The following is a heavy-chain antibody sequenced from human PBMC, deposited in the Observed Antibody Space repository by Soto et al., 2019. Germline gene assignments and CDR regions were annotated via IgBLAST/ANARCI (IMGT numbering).Heavy chain of an antibody. CDR3: ARGGLSGSYDGDALDI. Sequence: GGSLRLSCAASGFTFSSYAMHWVRQAPGKGLEWVAVISYDGSNKYYADSVKGRFTISRDNSKNTLYLQMNSLRAEDTAVYYCARGGLSGSYDGDALDIWGQGTMVTVSS. J-gene: IGHJ3*02. CDR1: GFTFSSYA. D-gene: IGHD1-26*01. V-gene: IGHV3-30*04. CDR2: ISYDGSNK.